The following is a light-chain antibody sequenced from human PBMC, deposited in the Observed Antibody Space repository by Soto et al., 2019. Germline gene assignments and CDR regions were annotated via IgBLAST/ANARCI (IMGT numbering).Light chain of an antibody. CDR1: QDISNY. CDR2: DAS. CDR3: QQYDNLPPYT. Sequence: DIQMTQSPSSLSASVGDRVTITCQARQDISNYLNWYQQKPGKAPKLLIYDASNLETGVPSRFSGSGSGTDFNFTIRSLQPDDIATYYCQQYDNLPPYTFGQGTKLEIK. V-gene: IGKV1-33*01. J-gene: IGKJ2*01.